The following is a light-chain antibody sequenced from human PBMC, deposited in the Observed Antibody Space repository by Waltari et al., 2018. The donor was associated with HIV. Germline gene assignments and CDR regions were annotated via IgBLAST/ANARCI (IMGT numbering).Light chain of an antibody. Sequence: SYILTQPPSVSVAPGQTARVTCGGNNIGGKSGHWYRRKLGQAPVLVVYNDVERPSGMSDRISGSNSSNSATLFIIRADVGDEAEYYCQVWDMTSDHFVFGPGTTFTVL. CDR3: QVWDMTSDHFV. CDR1: NIGGKS. CDR2: NDV. J-gene: IGLJ1*01. V-gene: IGLV3-21*02.